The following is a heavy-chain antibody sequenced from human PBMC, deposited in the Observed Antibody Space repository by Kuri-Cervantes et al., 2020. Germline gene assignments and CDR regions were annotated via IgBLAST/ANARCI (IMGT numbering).Heavy chain of an antibody. CDR2: ITPFNGNT. CDR1: GYTFTYRY. V-gene: IGHV1-45*02. J-gene: IGHJ6*03. D-gene: IGHD3-3*01. Sequence: SVKVSCKASGYTFTYRYLHWVRQAPGQALEWMGWITPFNGNTNYAQKFQGRVTMTRDTSTSTVYMELSSLRSEDTAVYYCAREVKAYDNFWSGYTHPYYYYYMDVWGKGTTVTVSS. CDR3: AREVKAYDNFWSGYTHPYYYYYMDV.